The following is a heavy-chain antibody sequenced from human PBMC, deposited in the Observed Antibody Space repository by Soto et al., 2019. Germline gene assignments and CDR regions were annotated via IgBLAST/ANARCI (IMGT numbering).Heavy chain of an antibody. CDR1: GGSFSGYY. V-gene: IGHV4-34*01. CDR2: INHRGST. Sequence: QVHLQQWGAGLLKPSETLSLTCAVYGGSFSGYYWSWIRQPPGKGLEWIGEINHRGSTNYNPSLKRRVSISVGTSNNQFSLKLSSVTAADTAVYYCARGRGDGYNQHWYFDLWGRGTLVTVSS. J-gene: IGHJ2*01. D-gene: IGHD3-10*01. CDR3: ARGRGDGYNQHWYFDL.